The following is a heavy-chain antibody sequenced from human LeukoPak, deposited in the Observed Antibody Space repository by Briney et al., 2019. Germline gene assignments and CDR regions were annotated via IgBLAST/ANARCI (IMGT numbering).Heavy chain of an antibody. CDR1: GFTFSSHS. Sequence: GGSLRLSCAASGFTFSSHSMNWVRQAPGKGLEWVSSISSSSSYIYYADSVKGRFTISRDNAKNSLYLQMNSLRAEDTAVYYCARNRISVVPAVLDPWGQGTLVTVSS. CDR2: ISSSSSYI. D-gene: IGHD2-2*01. CDR3: ARNRISVVPAVLDP. V-gene: IGHV3-21*01. J-gene: IGHJ5*02.